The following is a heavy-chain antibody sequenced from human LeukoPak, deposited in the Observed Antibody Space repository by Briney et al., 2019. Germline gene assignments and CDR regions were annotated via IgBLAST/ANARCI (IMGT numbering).Heavy chain of an antibody. CDR1: GFTFSSYA. D-gene: IGHD3-22*01. J-gene: IGHJ4*02. Sequence: PGGSLRLSCAASGFTFSSYAMHWVRQAPGKGLEWVAVISYDGSNKYYADSVKGRFTISRDNSKNTLYLQMSSLRAEDTAVYYCARDWSNVVTAIWGQGTLVTVSS. CDR3: ARDWSNVVTAI. CDR2: ISYDGSNK. V-gene: IGHV3-30-3*01.